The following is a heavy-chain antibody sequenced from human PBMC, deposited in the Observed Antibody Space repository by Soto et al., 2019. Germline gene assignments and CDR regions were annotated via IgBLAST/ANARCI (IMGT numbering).Heavy chain of an antibody. D-gene: IGHD3-9*01. V-gene: IGHV1-18*01. CDR1: GYTFTSFG. J-gene: IGHJ4*02. CDR3: ARRRDVLTGYYSDF. CDR2: ITGYNGYT. Sequence: QGQLVQSGAEVRKPGASVKVSCKASGYTFTSFGISWVRQAPGQGLAWMGWITGYNGYTDYAQSLQDRVTLSRDTSTSTAYMEMRSLRFDDTAVYYCARRRDVLTGYYSDFWGQGTLVTVSS.